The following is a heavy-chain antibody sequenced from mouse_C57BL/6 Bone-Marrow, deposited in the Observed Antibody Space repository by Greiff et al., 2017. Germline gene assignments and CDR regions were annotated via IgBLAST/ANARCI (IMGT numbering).Heavy chain of an antibody. Sequence: QVQLQQPGAELVKPGASVKLSCKASGYTFTSYWMQWVKQRPGQGLEWIGEIDPSDSYTNYNQKFKGKATFTVDTSSSTAYMQLSSLTSEDSAVYYCAREGGWLYYFDYWGQGTTLTVSS. CDR1: GYTFTSYW. CDR3: AREGGWLYYFDY. V-gene: IGHV1-50*01. D-gene: IGHD2-2*01. CDR2: IDPSDSYT. J-gene: IGHJ2*01.